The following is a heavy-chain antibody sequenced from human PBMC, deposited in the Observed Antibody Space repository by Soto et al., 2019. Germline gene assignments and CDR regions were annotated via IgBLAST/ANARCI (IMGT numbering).Heavy chain of an antibody. CDR1: GGSVSSDY. V-gene: IGHV4-59*02. Sequence: QVQLQESGPGLVKPSETLSLTCTVSGGSVSSDYWSWIRQPPAKGMERIGYSYYSGSADYNSTLNRRVTISVDTAKNQFSLKLSSVTAADTAVDDCASVITGTSRRFWYFDLWGRGTLVTVSS. CDR2: SYYSGSA. D-gene: IGHD1-7*01. CDR3: ASVITGTSRRFWYFDL. J-gene: IGHJ2*01.